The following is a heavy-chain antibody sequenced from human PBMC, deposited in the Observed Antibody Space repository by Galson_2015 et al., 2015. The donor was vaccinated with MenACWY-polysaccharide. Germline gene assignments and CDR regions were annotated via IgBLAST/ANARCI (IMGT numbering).Heavy chain of an antibody. CDR1: GLKFRGSG. V-gene: IGHV3-33*01. D-gene: IGHD3-10*02. CDR2: IQYDGSQK. CDR3: AREGSRIVFHAFDV. Sequence: SLRLSCAASGLKFRGSGMHWVRQAPGKGLEWVAVIQYDGSQKQYIDSVKGRFTISRDNSKNTLYLEMNSLRAEDTALYYCAREGSRIVFHAFDVWGQGTMVIVSS. J-gene: IGHJ3*01.